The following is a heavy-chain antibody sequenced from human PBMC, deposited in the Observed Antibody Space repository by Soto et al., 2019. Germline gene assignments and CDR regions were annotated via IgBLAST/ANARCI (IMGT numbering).Heavy chain of an antibody. Sequence: SQTLSITCVICGDSVPSNSAAWKCISQSTSRGLEWLGRTYYRSKWYNDYAVSVRSRITINPDTSRNQFSLQLNSVTPEDTAVYYCARGIAAARGDWLDPWGQGTLVTVSS. D-gene: IGHD6-25*01. V-gene: IGHV6-1*01. J-gene: IGHJ5*02. CDR3: ARGIAAARGDWLDP. CDR1: GDSVPSNSAA. CDR2: TYYRSKWYN.